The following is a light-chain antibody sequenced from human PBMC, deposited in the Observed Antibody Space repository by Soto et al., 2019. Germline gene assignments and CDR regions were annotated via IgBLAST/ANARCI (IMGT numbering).Light chain of an antibody. J-gene: IGKJ4*01. Sequence: DIVMTQSPLSLPVTPGEPASISCRSSQSLLHSNGYNYLDWYLQKPGQSPQLLIYLGSNRASGVPDRFSGSGSGTDFTLTISSLEPEVFSVNYCPPRSNLPPLTSGGGTKVDIK. V-gene: IGKV2-28*01. CDR2: LGS. CDR1: QSLLHSNGYNY. CDR3: PPRSNLPPLT.